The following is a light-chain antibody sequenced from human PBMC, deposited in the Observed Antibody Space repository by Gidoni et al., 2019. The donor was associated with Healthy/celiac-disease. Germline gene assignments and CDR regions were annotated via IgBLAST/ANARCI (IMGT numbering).Light chain of an antibody. Sequence: EIVLTQSPGTLSLSPGERATLSCRASQSVSSSYLAWYQQKPGQAPSLLIYGASSRATGIPDMFSGSGSGTDFTLTISRLEPEDFAVYYCQQYGSSPYTFGQGTKLEIK. CDR2: GAS. V-gene: IGKV3-20*01. CDR1: QSVSSSY. CDR3: QQYGSSPYT. J-gene: IGKJ2*01.